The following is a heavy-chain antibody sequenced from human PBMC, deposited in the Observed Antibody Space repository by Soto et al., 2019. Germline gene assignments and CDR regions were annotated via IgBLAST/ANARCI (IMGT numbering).Heavy chain of an antibody. J-gene: IGHJ4*02. D-gene: IGHD3-22*01. CDR3: ARDYDSSGDY. CDR2: IYYSESN. V-gene: IGHV4-39*01. CDR1: GGSISTSSYY. Sequence: QLQLQESGPGLVKPSETLSLTCTVSGGSISTSSYYWGWIRQPPGQGLEWIGRIYYSESNYYNPSLKSRVTISVDTSKNQFSLKLSSVTAADIAVYYCARDYDSSGDYWGQGTLVTVSS.